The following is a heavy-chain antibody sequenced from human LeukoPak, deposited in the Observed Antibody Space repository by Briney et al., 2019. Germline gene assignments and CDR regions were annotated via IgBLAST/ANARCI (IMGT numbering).Heavy chain of an antibody. CDR1: GFTFSSYE. Sequence: GGSLRLSCAASGFTFSSYEMNWVRQAPGKGLEWVSYISSSGSTIYYADSVKGRFTISRDNAKNSLYLQMDSLRAEDTAVYYCARGDSGSYYFDYWGQGTLVTVSS. CDR3: ARGDSGSYYFDY. V-gene: IGHV3-48*03. CDR2: ISSSGSTI. J-gene: IGHJ4*02. D-gene: IGHD1-26*01.